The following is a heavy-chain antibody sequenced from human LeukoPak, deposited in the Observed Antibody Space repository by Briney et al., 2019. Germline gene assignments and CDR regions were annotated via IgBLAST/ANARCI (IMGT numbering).Heavy chain of an antibody. J-gene: IGHJ4*02. CDR2: IKQDGSEK. CDR3: ARVGYYGGCAQDY. CDR1: GFTFSSYW. D-gene: IGHD3-10*01. Sequence: GGSLRLACAASGFTFSSYWMSWVRQAPGKGLEWVANIKQDGSEKYYVDSVKGRFTISRDNVKNSLYLQMNSLRAEDTAVYYCARVGYYGGCAQDYWGQGTLVTVSS. V-gene: IGHV3-7*03.